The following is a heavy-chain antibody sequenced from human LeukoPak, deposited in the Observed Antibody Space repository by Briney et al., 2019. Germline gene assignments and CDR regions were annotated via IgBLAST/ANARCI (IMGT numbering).Heavy chain of an antibody. CDR1: DGSISSYY. Sequence: KPSETLSLTCTVSDGSISSYYWSWIRQPPGKGLEWIGYLYYSGSTSYNPSLKSRVTISVDTSKNQFSLKLSSVTAADTAVYYCARHDAYYYGMDVWGQGTTVTVSS. V-gene: IGHV4-59*08. J-gene: IGHJ6*02. CDR3: ARHDAYYYGMDV. CDR2: LYYSGST.